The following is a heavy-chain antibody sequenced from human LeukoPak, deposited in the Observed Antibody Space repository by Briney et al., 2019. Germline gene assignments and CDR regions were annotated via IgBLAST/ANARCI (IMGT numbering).Heavy chain of an antibody. D-gene: IGHD6-13*01. CDR3: ARDRKRDSSSLPPHGAFDI. Sequence: PGGSLRLSCAASGFTFSSYSMNWVRQAPGKGLEWVSSISSSSSYIYYADSVKGRFTISRDNAKYSLYLQMNSLRAEDTAVYYCARDRKRDSSSLPPHGAFDIWGQGTMVTVSS. CDR2: ISSSSSYI. CDR1: GFTFSSYS. V-gene: IGHV3-21*01. J-gene: IGHJ3*02.